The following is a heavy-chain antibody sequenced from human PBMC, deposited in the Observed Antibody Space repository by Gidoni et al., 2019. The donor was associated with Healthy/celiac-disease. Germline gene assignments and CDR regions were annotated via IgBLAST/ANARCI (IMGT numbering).Heavy chain of an antibody. Sequence: QVQLVQSGAEVKKPGASVKVSCQASGYTFTTYYMHWVPQAPGQGLEWMGIINPSGGSTSYAQKFQGRVTMTRDTSTSTVYMELSSLRSEDTAVYYCARDMDTAMVWPSSSAYYYYYYGMDVWGQGTTVTVSS. CDR3: ARDMDTAMVWPSSSAYYYYYYGMDV. V-gene: IGHV1-46*01. CDR2: INPSGGST. J-gene: IGHJ6*02. CDR1: GYTFTTYY. D-gene: IGHD5-18*01.